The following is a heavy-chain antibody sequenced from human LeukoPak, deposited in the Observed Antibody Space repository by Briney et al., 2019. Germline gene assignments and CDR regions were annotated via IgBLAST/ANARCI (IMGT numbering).Heavy chain of an antibody. CDR3: ARKGHNYYGSSDAFDI. CDR1: GFTFSSYA. D-gene: IGHD3-10*01. Sequence: GGSLRLSCAASGFTFSSYAMHWVRQAPGKGLEWVAVISYDGSNKYYADSVKGRFTISRDNSKNTLYLQMNSLRAEDTAVYYCARKGHNYYGSSDAFDIWGQGTMVTVSS. J-gene: IGHJ3*02. V-gene: IGHV3-30-3*01. CDR2: ISYDGSNK.